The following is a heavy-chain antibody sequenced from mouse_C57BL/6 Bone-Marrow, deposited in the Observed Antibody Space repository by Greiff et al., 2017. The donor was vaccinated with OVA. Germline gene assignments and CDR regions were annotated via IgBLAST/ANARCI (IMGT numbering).Heavy chain of an antibody. V-gene: IGHV2-6-1*01. D-gene: IGHD2-2*01. Sequence: QVQLQQSGPGLVAPSQSLSITCTVSGFSLTSYGVHWVRQPPGKGLEWLVVIWSDGSTTYNSALKSRLSISKDNSKSQVFLKMNSLQTEDTAMYYCARHLRAGGYDGYFDVGGTGTTVTVSS. CDR1: GFSLTSYG. J-gene: IGHJ1*03. CDR3: ARHLRAGGYDGYFDV. CDR2: IWSDGST.